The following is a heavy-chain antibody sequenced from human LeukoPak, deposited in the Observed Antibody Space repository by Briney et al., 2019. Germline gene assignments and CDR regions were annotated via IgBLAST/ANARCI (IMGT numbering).Heavy chain of an antibody. CDR3: ARGFRKMAPRSNYYYYYYMDV. CDR2: IIPIFGTA. V-gene: IGHV1-69*05. Sequence: GASVKVSCKASGGTFSSYAISWVRQAPGQGLEWMGGIIPIFGTANYAQKFQGRVTITTDESTSTAYMELSSLRSEDTAVYYCARGFRKMAPRSNYYYYYYMDVWGKGTTVTVSS. J-gene: IGHJ6*03. D-gene: IGHD5-24*01. CDR1: GGTFSSYA.